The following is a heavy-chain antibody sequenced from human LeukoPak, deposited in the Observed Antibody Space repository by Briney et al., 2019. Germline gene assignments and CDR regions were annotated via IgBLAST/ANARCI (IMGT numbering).Heavy chain of an antibody. Sequence: ASLKVSCKASGYTFTGYYIHWVRQAPGQGLEWMGWINPYNAYTHYAQKFQGRVTMTRDTSISTVYIELSSLTSDDTAVYYCAREGAAAEFDYWGQGTLVTVSS. V-gene: IGHV1-2*02. J-gene: IGHJ4*02. CDR2: INPYNAYT. D-gene: IGHD6-13*01. CDR1: GYTFTGYY. CDR3: AREGAAAEFDY.